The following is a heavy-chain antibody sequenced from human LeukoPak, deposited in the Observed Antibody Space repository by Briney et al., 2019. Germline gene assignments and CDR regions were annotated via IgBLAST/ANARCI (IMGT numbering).Heavy chain of an antibody. J-gene: IGHJ5*02. Sequence: SDTLSLTCAVYGGTFSGDHWSWIRQPPGQGLEWICDITHSGSTNYNPSLQSRVAVSVDRCKNQFSLELSSVPAADRAVYYGAKDSGVRGVVSNWFHPWGQGTLVTVSS. CDR3: AKDSGVRGVVSNWFHP. D-gene: IGHD3-10*01. CDR1: GGTFSGDH. CDR2: ITHSGST. V-gene: IGHV4-34*01.